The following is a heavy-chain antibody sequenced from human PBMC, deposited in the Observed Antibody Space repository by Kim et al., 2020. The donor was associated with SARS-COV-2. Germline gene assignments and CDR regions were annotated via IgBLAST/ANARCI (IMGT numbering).Heavy chain of an antibody. V-gene: IGHV1-58*01. Sequence: SVKVSCKASGFTFTSSAVQWVRQARGQRLEWIGWIVVGSGNTNYAQKFQERVTITRDMSTSTAYMELSSLRSEDTAVYYCAAGRIAAAGTLAFDIWGQGTMVTVSS. CDR3: AAGRIAAAGTLAFDI. CDR2: IVVGSGNT. J-gene: IGHJ3*02. D-gene: IGHD6-13*01. CDR1: GFTFTSSA.